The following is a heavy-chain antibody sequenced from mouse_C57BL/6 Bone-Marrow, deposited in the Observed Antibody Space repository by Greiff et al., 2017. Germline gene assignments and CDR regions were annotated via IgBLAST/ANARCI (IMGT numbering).Heavy chain of an antibody. V-gene: IGHV14-4*01. CDR1: GFNIKDDY. Sequence: EVQLQQSGAELVRPGASVKLSCTASGFNIKDDYMHWVKQRPEQGLEWIGWMDPENGDTEYASKFQGKATITAYTSSNTASLQRSSLTSEDTAVYYCTLGNFDYWGQGTTLTVSS. CDR2: MDPENGDT. CDR3: TLGNFDY. J-gene: IGHJ2*01.